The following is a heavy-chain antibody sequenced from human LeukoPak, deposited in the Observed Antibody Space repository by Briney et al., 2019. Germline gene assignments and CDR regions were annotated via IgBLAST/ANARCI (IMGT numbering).Heavy chain of an antibody. D-gene: IGHD3-22*01. CDR1: GFTFSSYG. V-gene: IGHV3-30*18. CDR3: AKEAYYPDGGAHPGDY. Sequence: PGGSLRLSCAASGFTFSSYGIHWVRQAPGEGLEWVAVISHDGSNKYYEDSVKGRFTISRDNSKNTLYLQMNSLRAEDTAVYYCAKEAYYPDGGAHPGDYWGQGTLVAVSS. CDR2: ISHDGSNK. J-gene: IGHJ4*02.